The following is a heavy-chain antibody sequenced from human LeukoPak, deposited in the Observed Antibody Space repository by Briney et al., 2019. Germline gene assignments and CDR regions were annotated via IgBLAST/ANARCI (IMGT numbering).Heavy chain of an antibody. CDR2: ISSSGSTI. V-gene: IGHV3-48*04. D-gene: IGHD3-22*01. CDR3: ASYYDSSGYYFGGFDY. CDR1: GFTFTGYS. J-gene: IGHJ4*02. Sequence: GGSLRLSCAASGFTFTGYSMSWVRQAPGKGLEWVSYISSSGSTIYYADSVKGRFTISRDNAKNSLYLQMNSLRAEDTAVYYCASYYDSSGYYFGGFDYWGQGTLVTVSS.